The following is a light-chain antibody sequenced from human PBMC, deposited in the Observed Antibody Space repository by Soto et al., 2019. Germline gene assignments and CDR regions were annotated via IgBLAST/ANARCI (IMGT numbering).Light chain of an antibody. CDR3: LQHDTYPLT. Sequence: DIQMTQSPSSLSASVGDRVTITCRASQGIGNDLNWYQQKPGKAPKRLIFTTSNLQNGVPSRFSGSGSGTEFTLTITSLQPEDFAAYYCLQHDTYPLTFGGGTKLDIK. J-gene: IGKJ4*01. CDR1: QGIGND. V-gene: IGKV1-17*01. CDR2: TTS.